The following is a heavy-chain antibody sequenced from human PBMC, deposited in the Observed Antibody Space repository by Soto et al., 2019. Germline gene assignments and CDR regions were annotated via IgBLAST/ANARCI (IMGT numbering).Heavy chain of an antibody. V-gene: IGHV4-59*01. CDR2: VRDTGST. Sequence: SSETLSLTCTVSGGSMNIYYWTWIRQPPGKGLEWIGYVRDTGSTNYNPSLKSRVAISIDTSRNQFSLSLSSVTAADTAVYFCALYSPPKRAYDRNPGYFDPWGKGTLVTVSS. J-gene: IGHJ5*02. D-gene: IGHD3-22*01. CDR3: ALYSPPKRAYDRNPGYFDP. CDR1: GGSMNIYY.